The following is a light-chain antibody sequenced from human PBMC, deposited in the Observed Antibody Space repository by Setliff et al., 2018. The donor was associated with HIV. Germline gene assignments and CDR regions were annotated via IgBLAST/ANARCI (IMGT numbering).Light chain of an antibody. J-gene: IGLJ1*01. Sequence: QSVLTQPASVSGSPGQSITISCTGTSSDIGGYSFVSWYQQHPGKAPKFIIYGVNNRPSGVSNRFSGSKSGNTASLTISGLQAEDEADYYCSSYTTSSTLDYVFGTGTKVTVL. V-gene: IGLV2-14*01. CDR2: GVN. CDR1: SSDIGGYSF. CDR3: SSYTTSSTLDYV.